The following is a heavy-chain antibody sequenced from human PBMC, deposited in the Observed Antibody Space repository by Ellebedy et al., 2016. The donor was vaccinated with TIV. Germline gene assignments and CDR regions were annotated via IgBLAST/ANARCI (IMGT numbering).Heavy chain of an antibody. Sequence: ASVKVSXKASSYTFTSYGISWVRQAPGQGLEWMGWISAYNGNTNYAQKLQGRVTMTTDTSTSTAYMELRSLRSDDTAVYYCARAKQWLVPYYYYGMDVWGQGTTVTVSS. V-gene: IGHV1-18*01. D-gene: IGHD6-19*01. J-gene: IGHJ6*02. CDR3: ARAKQWLVPYYYYGMDV. CDR1: SYTFTSYG. CDR2: ISAYNGNT.